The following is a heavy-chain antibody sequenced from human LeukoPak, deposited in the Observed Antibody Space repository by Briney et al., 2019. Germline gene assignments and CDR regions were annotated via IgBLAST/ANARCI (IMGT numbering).Heavy chain of an antibody. D-gene: IGHD4-17*01. CDR3: ASAASYYGDTAFDI. Sequence: SQTLSLTCAISGDSVSSNSAVWKWIRQSPSRGLEWLGRTYYRSKWYNGYAVSVKSRITINPDTSKNQFSLQLDSVTPEDTAVYYCASAASYYGDTAFDIWGQGTMVTVSS. V-gene: IGHV6-1*01. J-gene: IGHJ3*02. CDR2: TYYRSKWYN. CDR1: GDSVSSNSAV.